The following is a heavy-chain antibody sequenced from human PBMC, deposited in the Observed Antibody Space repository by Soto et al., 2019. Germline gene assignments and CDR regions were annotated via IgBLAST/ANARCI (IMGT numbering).Heavy chain of an antibody. CDR1: GGSISSYY. V-gene: IGHV4-59*01. Sequence: QVQLQESGPGLVKPSETLSLTCTVSGGSISSYYWSWIRQPPGKGLEWIGYIYYSGSTNYNPSLKSRVTISVDTSKNQFSLKLSSVTAADTAVYYCARCPLDDPSFDYWGQGTLVTVSS. CDR3: ARCPLDDPSFDY. D-gene: IGHD1-1*01. J-gene: IGHJ4*02. CDR2: IYYSGST.